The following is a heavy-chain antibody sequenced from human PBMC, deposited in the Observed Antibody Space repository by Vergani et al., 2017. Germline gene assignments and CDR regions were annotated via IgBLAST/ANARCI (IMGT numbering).Heavy chain of an antibody. CDR2: IYYSGST. CDR1: GGSISSYY. J-gene: IGHJ6*02. CDR3: ARKYSSSWYGESMDV. V-gene: IGHV4-59*01. D-gene: IGHD6-13*01. Sequence: QVQLQESGPGLVKPSETLSLTCTVSGGSISSYYWSWIRQSPGKGLEWIGYIYYSGSTNYNPSLKSRVTISVDTSKNQFSLRLSSVTAADTAVYYCARKYSSSWYGESMDVWGQGTTVTVSS.